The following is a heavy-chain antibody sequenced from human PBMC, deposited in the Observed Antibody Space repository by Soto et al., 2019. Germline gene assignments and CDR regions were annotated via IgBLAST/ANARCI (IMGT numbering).Heavy chain of an antibody. CDR3: ARDRVGVAVGGDFAMDV. CDR2: TWYDGTNK. D-gene: IGHD6-13*01. CDR1: GFTFSNYG. Sequence: GALRLSCAASGFTFSNYGMHWVRQAPGKGLEWVAATWYDGTNKYYVDSVKGRFTISRDNSKNTLYLQMDSLRAEDTGVYYCARDRVGVAVGGDFAMDVWCQGTSVTV. V-gene: IGHV3-33*01. J-gene: IGHJ6*02.